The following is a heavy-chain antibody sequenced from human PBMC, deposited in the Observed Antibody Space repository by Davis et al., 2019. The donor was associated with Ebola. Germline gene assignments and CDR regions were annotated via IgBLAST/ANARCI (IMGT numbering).Heavy chain of an antibody. CDR1: GGSFSGYY. Sequence: AETLSLTCAVYGGSFSGYYWSWIRQPPGKGLERIGEINHSGSTNYNPSLKSRVTISVDTSKNQFSLKLSSVTAADTAVYYCARRFLEWEFDYWGQGTLVTVSS. V-gene: IGHV4-34*01. J-gene: IGHJ4*02. D-gene: IGHD3-3*01. CDR2: INHSGST. CDR3: ARRFLEWEFDY.